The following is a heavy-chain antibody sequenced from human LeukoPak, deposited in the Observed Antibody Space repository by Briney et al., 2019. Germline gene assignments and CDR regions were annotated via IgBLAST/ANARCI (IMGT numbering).Heavy chain of an antibody. D-gene: IGHD2-8*01. CDR1: GFTFSRYN. CDR3: ARDLGNGDYFDY. CDR2: ISSSGSTI. Sequence: QTGGSLRLSCAASGFTFSRYNMNWVRQAPGKGLEWVSYISSSGSTINYADSVKGRFTISRDNAKNSLYLRMNSLTAEDTAVYYCARDLGNGDYFDYWGQGTLVTVSS. V-gene: IGHV3-48*01. J-gene: IGHJ4*02.